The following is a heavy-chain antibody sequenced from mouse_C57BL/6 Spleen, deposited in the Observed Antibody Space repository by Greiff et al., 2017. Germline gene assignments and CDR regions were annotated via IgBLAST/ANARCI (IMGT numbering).Heavy chain of an antibody. D-gene: IGHD3-2*02. V-gene: IGHV1-72*01. CDR3: ARSRAAQATYFDY. Sequence: VQLQQPGAELVKPGASVKLSCKASGYTFTSYWMHWVKQRPGRGLEWIGRIDPNSGGTKYTEKFKSQATLTVDKPSSTAYMQLSSLTSEDSAVYDCARSRAAQATYFDYWGQGTTLTVSS. J-gene: IGHJ2*01. CDR2: IDPNSGGT. CDR1: GYTFTSYW.